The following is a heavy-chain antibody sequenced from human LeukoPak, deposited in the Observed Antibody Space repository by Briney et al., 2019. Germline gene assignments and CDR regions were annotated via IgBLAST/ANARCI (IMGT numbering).Heavy chain of an antibody. CDR3: ARRLRIEGATRRGDGFDI. CDR2: IHNSGST. V-gene: IGHV4-59*08. Sequence: PETLSLTCTVSGGSINSYYWSWIRQPPGKGLEWIGYIHNSGSTNYNPSLKSRVTISADTSKKQFSLKVSSVTAADTAVYFCARRLRIEGATRRGDGFDIWGQGTMVTVSS. J-gene: IGHJ3*02. D-gene: IGHD1-26*01. CDR1: GGSINSYY.